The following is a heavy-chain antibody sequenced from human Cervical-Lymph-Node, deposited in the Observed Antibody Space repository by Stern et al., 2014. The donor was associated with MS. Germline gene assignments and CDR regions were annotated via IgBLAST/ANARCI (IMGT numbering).Heavy chain of an antibody. CDR3: ARHDSVPRPSQLYSARDRGPGYFDY. CDR2: IYYSGFT. V-gene: IGHV4-39*01. J-gene: IGHJ4*02. Sequence: QLQLQESGPGLVKPSETLSLPCTVSGGSISSSTYYWAWIRQPPGKGLEWIGNIYYSGFTYYNPALKSRVTISVHMSKNQFSLKLSSVTAADTAIYYCARHDSVPRPSQLYSARDRGPGYFDYWGQGTLVTVSS. D-gene: IGHD1-26*01. CDR1: GGSISSSTYY.